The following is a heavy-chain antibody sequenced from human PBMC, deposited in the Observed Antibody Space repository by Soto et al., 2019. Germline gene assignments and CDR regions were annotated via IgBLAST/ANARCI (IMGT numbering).Heavy chain of an antibody. Sequence: EVQLLESGGGLVQPGGSLRLSCANSGFTFSNYAMTWVRQAPGEGLEWVSTISGGTTYYADSVKGRFTISRDNPKKTLELQMNSLRAEDTAVYYCVRHCSGDKCPCLDVWGQGTTVTVSS. V-gene: IGHV3-23*01. CDR2: ISGGTT. CDR1: GFTFSNYA. D-gene: IGHD2-15*01. J-gene: IGHJ6*02. CDR3: VRHCSGDKCPCLDV.